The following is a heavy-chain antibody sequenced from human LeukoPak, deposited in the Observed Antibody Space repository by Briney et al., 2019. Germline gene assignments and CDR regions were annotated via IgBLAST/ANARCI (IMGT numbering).Heavy chain of an antibody. D-gene: IGHD3-10*01. J-gene: IGHJ3*02. CDR2: IDDSGNT. CDR1: GGSISRYY. CDR3: ARSDYHGSGSHTVFDAFDI. Sequence: SETLSLTCTVSGGSISRYYWSWIRRPPGKGLEWIGYIDDSGNTDYNPPLKSQVTISVDRSKNQLSLKLSFVTAADTAVYYCARSDYHGSGSHTVFDAFDIWGQGTRVTVSS. V-gene: IGHV4-59*01.